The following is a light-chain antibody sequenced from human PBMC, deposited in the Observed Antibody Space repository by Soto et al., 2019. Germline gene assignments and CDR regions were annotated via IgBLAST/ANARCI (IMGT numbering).Light chain of an antibody. Sequence: EIVLTQSPDTLSLTPGERATLSCGASQSVDSSYVAWYQQKPGLAPRLLMFDASSRATGIPDRFSGSGSGTDFTLTISRLEPEDFAVYYCQQYGSSGTFGQGTKVDIK. CDR2: DAS. CDR3: QQYGSSGT. J-gene: IGKJ1*01. CDR1: QSVDSSY. V-gene: IGKV3D-20*01.